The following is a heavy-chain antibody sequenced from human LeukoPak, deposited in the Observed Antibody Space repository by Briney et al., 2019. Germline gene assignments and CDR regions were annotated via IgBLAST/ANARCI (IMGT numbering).Heavy chain of an antibody. CDR1: GGSISSYY. D-gene: IGHD3-22*01. Sequence: SETLSLTCTVSGGSISSYYWSWIRQPAGKGLEWIGRIYTSGSTNYNPSLKSRVTISVDTSKNQFSLKLSSVTAADTAVYYCAREPYYYDSSDWFDPWGQGTLVTVSS. V-gene: IGHV4-4*07. CDR2: IYTSGST. CDR3: AREPYYYDSSDWFDP. J-gene: IGHJ5*02.